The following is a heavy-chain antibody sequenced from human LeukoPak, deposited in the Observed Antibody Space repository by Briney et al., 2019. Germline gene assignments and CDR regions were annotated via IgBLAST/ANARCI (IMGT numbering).Heavy chain of an antibody. CDR3: ATDSGNYYDSSGYC. V-gene: IGHV1-24*01. D-gene: IGHD3-22*01. Sequence: GASVKVSCKASGYTFTGYYMHWVRQAPGKGLEWMGGFDPEDGETIYAQKFQGRVTMTEDTSTDTAYMELSSLRSEDTAVYYCATDSGNYYDSSGYCWGQGTLVTVSS. CDR2: FDPEDGET. CDR1: GYTFTGYY. J-gene: IGHJ4*02.